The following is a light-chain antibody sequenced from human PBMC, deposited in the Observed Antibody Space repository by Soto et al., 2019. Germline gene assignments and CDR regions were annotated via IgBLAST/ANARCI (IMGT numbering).Light chain of an antibody. CDR2: AAS. J-gene: IGKJ4*01. Sequence: DIQMTQSPSSVFASVGDRVTITCRASQGISSWLIWYQQKPGKAPKILIYAASSLQSGVPSRFRGSGSGTDFTLTISRLQPEDFETYYCQQADSFPLTFGGGTKVDIK. CDR1: QGISSW. V-gene: IGKV1D-12*01. CDR3: QQADSFPLT.